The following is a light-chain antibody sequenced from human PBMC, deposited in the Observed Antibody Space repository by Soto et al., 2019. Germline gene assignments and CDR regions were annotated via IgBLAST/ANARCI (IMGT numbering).Light chain of an antibody. J-gene: IGKJ1*01. Sequence: TQSPGTLSVSPGERVALSCRASQNVVTNIAWYQQKPGQAPRLLIYDTSTRAPDIPARFTGSGSGTEFTLTISSLQSEDFVVYYCQHYNAGPPWTFGPGTKVEVK. CDR3: QHYNAGPPWT. CDR2: DTS. V-gene: IGKV3-15*01. CDR1: QNVVTN.